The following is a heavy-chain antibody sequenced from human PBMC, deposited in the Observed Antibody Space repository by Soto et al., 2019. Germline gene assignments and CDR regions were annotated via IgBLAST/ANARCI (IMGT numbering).Heavy chain of an antibody. J-gene: IGHJ4*02. CDR3: RSTALRPGYGSGSYHYFDD. CDR2: IYHSGST. D-gene: IGHD3-10*01. CDR1: SGSISSSNW. Sequence: PSETLSLTCAVSSGSISSSNWWSWVRQPPGKGLEWIGEIYHSGSTNYNPSLKSRVTISVDKSKNQFSLKLSSVTAADTAVYYCRSTALRPGYGSGSYHYFDDWGQGTLVTVSS. V-gene: IGHV4-4*02.